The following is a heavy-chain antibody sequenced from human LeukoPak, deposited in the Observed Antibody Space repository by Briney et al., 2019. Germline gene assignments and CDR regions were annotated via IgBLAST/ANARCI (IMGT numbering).Heavy chain of an antibody. D-gene: IGHD3-3*01. J-gene: IGHJ4*02. CDR2: INHGGST. CDR3: ARARSGYSRSYDY. CDR1: GGSFSGYY. Sequence: SETLSLTCAVYGGSFSGYYWSWIRQPPGKGLEWIGEINHGGSTNYNPSLKSRVTISVDTSKNQFSLKLSSVTAADTAVYYCARARSGYSRSYDYWGQGTLVTVSS. V-gene: IGHV4-34*01.